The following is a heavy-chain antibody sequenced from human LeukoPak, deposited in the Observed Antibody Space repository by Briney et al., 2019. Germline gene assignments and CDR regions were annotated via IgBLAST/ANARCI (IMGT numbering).Heavy chain of an antibody. V-gene: IGHV3-23*01. Sequence: PGASLRLSCAASGFIFSNYAMSWVRQAPGKGLEWVSAIGGRDSGTYYADSVRGRFTVSRDDPKNTQYLQMNTLRAEDTAVYYCAKWGDYDILTGYYDSDYWGQGTLVTVSS. CDR1: GFIFSNYA. J-gene: IGHJ4*02. D-gene: IGHD3-9*01. CDR2: IGGRDSGT. CDR3: AKWGDYDILTGYYDSDY.